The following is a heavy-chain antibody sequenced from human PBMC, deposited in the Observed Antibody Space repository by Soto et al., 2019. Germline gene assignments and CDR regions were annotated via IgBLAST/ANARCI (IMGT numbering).Heavy chain of an antibody. Sequence: SETLSLTCTVSGGSISSYYWSWIRQPPGKGLEWIGYIYYSGSTNYNPSLKSRVTISVDTSKNQFSLKLSSVTAADTAVYYCAREGYSSVAGFFDYWGQGTLVTVSS. CDR2: IYYSGST. J-gene: IGHJ4*02. CDR3: AREGYSSVAGFFDY. D-gene: IGHD6-25*01. CDR1: GGSISSYY. V-gene: IGHV4-59*01.